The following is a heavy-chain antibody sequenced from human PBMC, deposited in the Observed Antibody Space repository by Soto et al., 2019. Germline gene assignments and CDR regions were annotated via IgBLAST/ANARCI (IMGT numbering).Heavy chain of an antibody. CDR2: ITWDGGII. D-gene: IGHD2-2*01. J-gene: IGHJ4*02. CDR3: AKLNQPPDY. Sequence: XESLSLSCVASGFTFDDYTIHWVRQVPGKGLEWVSLITWDGGIIYYGDSVKGRFTTSRDNSKNSVYLQMNSLRTEDTALYYCAKLNQPPDYWGQGTLVTVSS. CDR1: GFTFDDYT. V-gene: IGHV3-43*01.